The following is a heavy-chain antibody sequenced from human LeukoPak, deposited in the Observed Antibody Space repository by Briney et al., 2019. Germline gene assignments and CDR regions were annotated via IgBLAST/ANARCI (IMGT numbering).Heavy chain of an antibody. CDR1: GLTISSNY. CDR2: ISGGGRST. D-gene: IGHD3-10*01. J-gene: IGHJ4*02. Sequence: GGSLRLSCAASGLTISSNYMSWVRQAPGKGLEWVSGISGGGRSTYFADSVKGRFSISRDNSKNTVYLQMDSLRAEDTAVYYCAKSQGPSGSGVDCWGQGTLVTVAS. CDR3: AKSQGPSGSGVDC. V-gene: IGHV3-23*01.